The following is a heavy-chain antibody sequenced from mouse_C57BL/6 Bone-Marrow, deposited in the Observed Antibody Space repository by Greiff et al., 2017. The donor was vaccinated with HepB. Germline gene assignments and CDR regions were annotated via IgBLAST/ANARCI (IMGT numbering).Heavy chain of an antibody. V-gene: IGHV5-6*01. CDR1: GFTFSSYG. CDR3: ARHKRGFAY. CDR2: ISSGGSYT. Sequence: EVMLVESGGDLVKPGGSLKLSCAASGFTFSSYGMSWVRQTPDKRLEWVATISSGGSYTYYPDSVKGRFTISRDNAKNTLYLQMSSLKSEDTAMYYCARHKRGFAYWGQGTLVTVSA. J-gene: IGHJ3*01.